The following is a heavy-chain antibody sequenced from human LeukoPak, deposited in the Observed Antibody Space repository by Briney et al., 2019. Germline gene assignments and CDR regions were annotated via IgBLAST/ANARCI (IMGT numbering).Heavy chain of an antibody. CDR1: GFTFSSYG. CDR3: AKDPYSSGWYSGCGYYYYGMDV. V-gene: IGHV3-30*18. Sequence: GGSLRLSCAASGFTFSSYGMHWVRQAPGKGLEWVAVISYDGSNKYYADSVKGRFTISRDNSKNTPYLQMNSLRAEDTAVYYCAKDPYSSGWYSGCGYYYYGMDVWGQGTTVTVSS. CDR2: ISYDGSNK. J-gene: IGHJ6*02. D-gene: IGHD6-19*01.